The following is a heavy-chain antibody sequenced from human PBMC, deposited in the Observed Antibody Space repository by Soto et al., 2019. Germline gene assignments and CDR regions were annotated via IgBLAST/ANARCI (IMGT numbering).Heavy chain of an antibody. D-gene: IGHD2-2*01. CDR1: GGSISSSNW. V-gene: IGHV4-4*02. CDR2: IYHSGST. CDR3: ARTPRRGNCSSTSCRGGYYYYYGMDV. J-gene: IGHJ6*02. Sequence: SETLSLTCAVSGGSISSSNWWSWVRQPPGKGLEWIGEIYHSGSTNYNPSLKSRVTISVDKSKNQFSLKLSSVTAADTAVYYCARTPRRGNCSSTSCRGGYYYYYGMDVWGQGTTVTVPS.